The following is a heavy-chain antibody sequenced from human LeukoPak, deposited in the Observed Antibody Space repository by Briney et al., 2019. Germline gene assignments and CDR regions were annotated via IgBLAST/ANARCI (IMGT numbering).Heavy chain of an antibody. Sequence: PGGSLRLSCAASGFTVSSNYMSWVRQAPGKGPEWVSYISSSGSTIYYADSVKGRFTISRDNAKNSLYLQMNSLRAEDTAVYYCASESYENDAFDIWGQGTMVTVSS. V-gene: IGHV3-11*04. CDR1: GFTVSSNY. J-gene: IGHJ3*02. CDR2: ISSSGSTI. D-gene: IGHD3-22*01. CDR3: ASESYENDAFDI.